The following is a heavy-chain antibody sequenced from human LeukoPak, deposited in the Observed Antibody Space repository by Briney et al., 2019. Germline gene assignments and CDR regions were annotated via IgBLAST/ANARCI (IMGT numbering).Heavy chain of an antibody. CDR3: ASWGAVAGQRALDY. V-gene: IGHV3-7*03. Sequence: PGGSLILSCSASGFTFSSYWMTWVRQAPGKGLEWVATLIQDGSEKHDVDSVKGRFTISSDNAKNSLYLQMNSLRAEDTAVYYCASWGAVAGQRALDYWGQGTLVTVSS. CDR2: LIQDGSEK. D-gene: IGHD6-19*01. CDR1: GFTFSSYW. J-gene: IGHJ4*02.